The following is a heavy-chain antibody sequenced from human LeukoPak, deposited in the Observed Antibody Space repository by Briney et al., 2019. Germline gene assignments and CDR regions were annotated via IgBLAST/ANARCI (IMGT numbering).Heavy chain of an antibody. CDR2: ISYDGSNK. D-gene: IGHD3-9*01. CDR3: AKEYYDILTGWAVVAAAVDY. V-gene: IGHV3-30*18. CDR1: GFTFSSYG. J-gene: IGHJ4*02. Sequence: GRSLRLSCAASGFTFSSYGMHWVRQAPGKGLEWVAVISYDGSNKYYADSVKGRFTISRDNPKNTLYLQMNSLRAEDTAVYYCAKEYYDILTGWAVVAAAVDYWGQGTLVTVSS.